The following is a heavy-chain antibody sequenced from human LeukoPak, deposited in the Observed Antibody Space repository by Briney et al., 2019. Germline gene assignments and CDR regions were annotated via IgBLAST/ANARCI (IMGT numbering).Heavy chain of an antibody. V-gene: IGHV4-59*08. D-gene: IGHD2-15*01. J-gene: IGHJ5*02. CDR2: IYYSGST. Sequence: SETLSLTCTVSGGSISSYYWSWIRQPPGKGLEWIGYIYYSGSTNYNPSLKSRVTISVDTSKNQFSLKLSSVTAADTAVYYCARHKADTFEEGDWFDPWGQGTLVTVSS. CDR3: ARHKADTFEEGDWFDP. CDR1: GGSISSYY.